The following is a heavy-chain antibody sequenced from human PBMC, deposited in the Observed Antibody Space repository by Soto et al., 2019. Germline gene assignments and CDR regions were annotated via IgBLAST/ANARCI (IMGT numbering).Heavy chain of an antibody. CDR1: GFTFSSYA. D-gene: IGHD4-17*01. V-gene: IGHV3-30-3*01. J-gene: IGHJ4*02. CDR2: ISDDGTNK. CDR3: VRRLTTTVTAMGD. Sequence: QVQLEESGGGVVQPGRSLRLSRKGSGFTFSSYAIQWVRQAPGKGLEWVAAISDDGTNKHTADSLKGRFTISRDNYRNTVYLQVNSLRVEDTAVYYGVRRLTTTVTAMGDWGQGPPVTVSS.